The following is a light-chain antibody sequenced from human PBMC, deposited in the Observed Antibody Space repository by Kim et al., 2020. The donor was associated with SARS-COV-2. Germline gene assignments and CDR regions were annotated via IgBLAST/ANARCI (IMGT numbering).Light chain of an antibody. CDR3: SSYTSSSTWV. Sequence: QSITISCIGTSSDVGGYNYVSRYQQHPGKAPKLMIYDVSKRPSGVSNCFSGSKSGNTASLTISGLQAEDEADYYCSSYTSSSTWVFGGGTQLTVL. J-gene: IGLJ3*02. CDR1: SSDVGGYNY. CDR2: DVS. V-gene: IGLV2-14*04.